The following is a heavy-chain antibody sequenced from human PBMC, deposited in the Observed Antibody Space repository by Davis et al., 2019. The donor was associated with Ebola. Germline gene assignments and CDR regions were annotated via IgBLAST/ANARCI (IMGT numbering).Heavy chain of an antibody. D-gene: IGHD3-10*01. CDR1: GGSISSYY. CDR3: ARDKLLWFGELLLNYGMDV. V-gene: IGHV4-59*12. J-gene: IGHJ6*02. Sequence: MPSETLSLTCTVSGGSISSYYWSWIRQPPGKGLEWIGYIYYSGSTYYNPSLKSRVTISVDTSKNQFSLKLSSVTAADTAVYYCARDKLLWFGELLLNYGMDVWGQGTTVTVSS. CDR2: IYYSGST.